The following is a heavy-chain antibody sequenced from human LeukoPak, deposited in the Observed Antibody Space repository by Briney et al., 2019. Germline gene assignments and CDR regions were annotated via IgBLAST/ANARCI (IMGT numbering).Heavy chain of an antibody. Sequence: GASVKVSCKASGSTFADYYIHWVRQAPGQGLEWMGWINPNNGGTNYAQKFQGRVTMTRDTSISTAYMELSRLRSDDTAVYYCAGAHLQRQFDYWGQGTLVTVSS. J-gene: IGHJ4*02. CDR1: GSTFADYY. CDR2: INPNNGGT. CDR3: AGAHLQRQFDY. D-gene: IGHD3-3*02. V-gene: IGHV1-2*02.